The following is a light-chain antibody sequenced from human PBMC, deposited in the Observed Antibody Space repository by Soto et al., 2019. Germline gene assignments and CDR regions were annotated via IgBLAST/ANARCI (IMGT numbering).Light chain of an antibody. V-gene: IGKV1-39*01. CDR3: QQSYRTPRT. J-gene: IGKJ2*01. CDR1: QSISSY. CDR2: AAS. Sequence: DIQMTQSPSSLSASVGDRVTITCRASQSISSYLNWYQQKPGKAPKLLIYAASSLHSGVPSRFSGSGSGKDFTLTISRLQPEDLATYYCQQSYRTPRTFGQGTKLEIK.